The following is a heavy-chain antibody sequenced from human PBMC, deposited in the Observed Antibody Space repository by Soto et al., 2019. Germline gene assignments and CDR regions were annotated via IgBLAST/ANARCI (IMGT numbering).Heavy chain of an antibody. CDR1: GFTVSSNY. V-gene: IGHV3-53*01. CDR2: IYSGDKI. CDR3: GRDELPYSYGSLPFF. J-gene: IGHJ4*02. D-gene: IGHD5-18*01. Sequence: PGGSLRLSCAASGFTVSSNYMSWVRQAPGKGLEWVSVIYSGDKIYYADSVKGRFTISRDKAKDSLYLQMNSLRAEDTAVYYCGRDELPYSYGSLPFFWGQGTLVTVSS.